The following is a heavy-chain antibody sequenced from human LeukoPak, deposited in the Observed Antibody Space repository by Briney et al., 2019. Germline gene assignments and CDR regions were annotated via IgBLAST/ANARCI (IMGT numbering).Heavy chain of an antibody. CDR2: ILNDGSQE. J-gene: IGHJ3*02. V-gene: IGHV3-33*01. CDR3: ARDDALGDNALDI. Sequence: GGSLRLSCAASGFTFSSYGTHWVRQAPGKGLEWVAVILNDGSQEKYADSVKGRFTISRDNSKNTLFLQMNSLRAEDTAVYYCARDDALGDNALDIWGQGTMVTVSS. D-gene: IGHD3-16*01. CDR1: GFTFSSYG.